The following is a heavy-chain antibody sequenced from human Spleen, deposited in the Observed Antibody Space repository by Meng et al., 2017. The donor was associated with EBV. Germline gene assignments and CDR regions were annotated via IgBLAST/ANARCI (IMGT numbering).Heavy chain of an antibody. CDR3: AHSPYCGGDCYSGWGWFDP. Sequence: HISLKGSCPTLARPNPSLPLTSTFSWFSLSTGGVGVGWNRHPPGKALEWLALIYWDDDKRYSPSLKNRLTITKDTSKNQVVLTMTNMDPVDTATYYCAHSPYCGGDCYSGWGWFDPWGQGTLVTVSS. CDR1: WFSLSTGGVG. D-gene: IGHD2-21*01. V-gene: IGHV2-5*02. CDR2: IYWDDDK. J-gene: IGHJ5*02.